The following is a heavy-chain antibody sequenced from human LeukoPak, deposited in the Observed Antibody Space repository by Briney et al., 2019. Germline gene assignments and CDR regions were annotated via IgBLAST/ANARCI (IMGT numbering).Heavy chain of an antibody. CDR3: ARSSGEEAYSSSWTSFDP. CDR2: TYYRSKWYN. CDR1: GDSVSSNSAA. J-gene: IGHJ5*02. D-gene: IGHD6-13*01. Sequence: SQTLSLTCAISGDSVSSNSAAWNWIRQSPSRGLEWLGRTYYRSKWYNDYAVSVKSRITINPDTSKNQFSLQLNSVTPEDTAVYYCARSSGEEAYSSSWTSFDPWGQGTLVTVSS. V-gene: IGHV6-1*01.